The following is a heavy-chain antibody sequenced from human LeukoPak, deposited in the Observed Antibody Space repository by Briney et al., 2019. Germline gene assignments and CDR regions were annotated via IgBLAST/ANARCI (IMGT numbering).Heavy chain of an antibody. CDR2: ISAYNGNT. D-gene: IGHD3-10*01. CDR1: GYTFTSYG. V-gene: IGHV1-18*04. CDR3: ARAHYGSGSYYDWFDP. Sequence: VASVKVSCKASGYTFTSYGISWVRQAPGQGLEWMGRISAYNGNTNYAQKLQGRVTMTTDTSTSTAYMELRSLRSDDTAVYYCARAHYGSGSYYDWFDPWGQGTLVTVSS. J-gene: IGHJ5*02.